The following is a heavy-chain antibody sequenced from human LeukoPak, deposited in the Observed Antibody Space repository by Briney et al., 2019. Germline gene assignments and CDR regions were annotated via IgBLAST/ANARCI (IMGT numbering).Heavy chain of an antibody. J-gene: IGHJ4*02. Sequence: PGGSLRLSCAASGFTFSTYAMNWVRQAPGKGLEWVSAISGSATGSVTTYYTDSVKGRFTISRDNAKNSLYLQMNSLRAEDTAVYYCARAISGSRDGYNWRFDYWGQGTLVTVSS. D-gene: IGHD5-24*01. V-gene: IGHV3-23*01. CDR2: ISGSATGSVTT. CDR3: ARAISGSRDGYNWRFDY. CDR1: GFTFSTYA.